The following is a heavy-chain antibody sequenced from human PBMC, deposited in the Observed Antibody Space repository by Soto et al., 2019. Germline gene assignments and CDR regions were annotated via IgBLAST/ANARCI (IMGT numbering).Heavy chain of an antibody. CDR1: GFTFSSYG. CDR3: AKDRRIAVARDVFDY. D-gene: IGHD6-19*01. Sequence: QVQLVESGGGVVQPGRSLRLSCAASGFTFSSYGMHWVRQAPGKGLEWVAVISYDGSNKYYADSVKGRFTISRDNSKNTLYLQMNSLRAEDTAVYYCAKDRRIAVARDVFDYWGQGTLVTVSS. J-gene: IGHJ4*02. V-gene: IGHV3-30*18. CDR2: ISYDGSNK.